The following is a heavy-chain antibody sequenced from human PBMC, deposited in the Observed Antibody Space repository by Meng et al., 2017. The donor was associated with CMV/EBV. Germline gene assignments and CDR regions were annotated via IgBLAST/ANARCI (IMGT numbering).Heavy chain of an antibody. J-gene: IGHJ6*02. V-gene: IGHV3-7*01. Sequence: GESLKISCAASGFTFSSYWMSWVRQAPGKGLEWVANIKQDGSEKYYVDSVKGRFTISRDNAKNSLYLQMNSLRAEDTAVYYCARDPNDFWTSYYYGMDVWGQGTTVTVSS. CDR1: GFTFSSYW. CDR3: ARDPNDFWTSYYYGMDV. CDR2: IKQDGSEK. D-gene: IGHD3-3*01.